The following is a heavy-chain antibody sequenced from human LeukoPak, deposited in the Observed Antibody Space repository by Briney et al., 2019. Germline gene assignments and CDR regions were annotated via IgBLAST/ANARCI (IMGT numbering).Heavy chain of an antibody. J-gene: IGHJ4*02. CDR3: ARADGYNRKFDY. CDR2: ISSGSSTM. Sequence: GGSLRLSCAASGFSFSSYSMNWVRQAPGKGLEWVSYISSGSSTMYYADSVKGRFTISRDNAKNSLYLQMNSPRDEDTAVYYCARADGYNRKFDYWGQGTLVTVSS. D-gene: IGHD5-24*01. CDR1: GFSFSSYS. V-gene: IGHV3-48*02.